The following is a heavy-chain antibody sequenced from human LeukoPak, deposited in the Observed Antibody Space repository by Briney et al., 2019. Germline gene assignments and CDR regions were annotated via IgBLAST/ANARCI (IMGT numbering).Heavy chain of an antibody. J-gene: IGHJ4*02. CDR3: ARDQTPFY. D-gene: IGHD2-15*01. V-gene: IGHV3-21*01. CDR2: ISFSGPYI. CDR1: GFNFESYS. Sequence: GGSLRLSCAASGFNFESYSMNWVRQAPGKGLEWVSSISFSGPYIYYAASVKGRLTISRDNAKSSMWLQMNSLRDEDTAVYYCARDQTPFYWGQGSLVTVSS.